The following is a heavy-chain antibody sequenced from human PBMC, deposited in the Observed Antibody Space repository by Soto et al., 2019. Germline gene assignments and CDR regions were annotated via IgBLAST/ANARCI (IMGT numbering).Heavy chain of an antibody. J-gene: IGHJ6*03. V-gene: IGHV4-31*03. CDR2: IYYSGST. CDR3: ARGSLEIPGYYYMAV. Sequence: PSETLSLTCTVSGGSISSGGYYWSWIRQHPGKGLEWIGYIYYSGSTYYNPSLKSRVTISVDTSKNQFSLKLSSVTAADTAVYYCARGSLEIPGYYYMAVWVKGTTVTVSS. D-gene: IGHD1-7*01. CDR1: GGSISSGGYY.